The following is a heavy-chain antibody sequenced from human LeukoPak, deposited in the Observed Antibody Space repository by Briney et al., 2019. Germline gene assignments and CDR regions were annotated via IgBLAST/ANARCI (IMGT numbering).Heavy chain of an antibody. CDR2: IYYSGST. J-gene: IGHJ3*02. V-gene: IGHV4-30-4*01. D-gene: IGHD1-26*01. CDR3: ARVNSGSYYVFDI. Sequence: SEALSLTCTVSGGSISSGYYYWSWIRQPPGKGLEWAGYIYYSGSTYYNPSLKSRVTISVDTSKNQFSLKLSSVTAADTAVYYCARVNSGSYYVFDIWGQGTMVTVSS. CDR1: GGSISSGYYY.